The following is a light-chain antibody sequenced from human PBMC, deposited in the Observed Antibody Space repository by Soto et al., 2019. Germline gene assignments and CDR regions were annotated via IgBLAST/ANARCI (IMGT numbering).Light chain of an antibody. CDR3: QQYGSSPIT. J-gene: IGKJ5*01. CDR2: AGS. CDR1: EDISTW. Sequence: DIQMTQSPSSVSASVGDRVTITCRSSEDISTWLAWYQQKPGKAPKLLIYAGSSLQSGIPSRFSGSGSATDFTLTISRLEPGDFAVYYCQQYGSSPITFGQGTRLENK. V-gene: IGKV1-12*01.